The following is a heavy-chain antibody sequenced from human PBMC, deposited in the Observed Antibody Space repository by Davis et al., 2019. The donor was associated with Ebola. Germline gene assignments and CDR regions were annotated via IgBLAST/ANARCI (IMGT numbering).Heavy chain of an antibody. Sequence: ASVKVSCKASGYTFTDSNIHSLRQAPGQGLEWLGRVILKSGTTNYAQKFQGRVTMTRDTSISTVYMELSSLRYDDTADYYCARGHNYAHEYWGQGTRVTVSS. D-gene: IGHD4-11*01. CDR2: VILKSGTT. J-gene: IGHJ4*02. CDR3: ARGHNYAHEY. CDR1: GYTFTDSN. V-gene: IGHV1-2*06.